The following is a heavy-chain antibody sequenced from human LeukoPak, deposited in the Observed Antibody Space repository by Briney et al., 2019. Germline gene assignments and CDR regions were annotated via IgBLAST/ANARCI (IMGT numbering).Heavy chain of an antibody. CDR2: IYYSGST. J-gene: IGHJ5*02. Sequence: KTSETLSLTCTVSGGSISSSSYYWGWIRQPPGKGLEWIGSIYYSGSTYYNPSLKSRVTISVDTSKNQFSLKLSSVTAADTAVYYCAREFRGYSGYARYWFDPWGQGTLVTVSS. CDR1: GGSISSSSYY. D-gene: IGHD5-12*01. CDR3: AREFRGYSGYARYWFDP. V-gene: IGHV4-39*07.